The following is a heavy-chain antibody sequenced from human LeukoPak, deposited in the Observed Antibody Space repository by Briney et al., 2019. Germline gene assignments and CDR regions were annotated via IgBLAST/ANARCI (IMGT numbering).Heavy chain of an antibody. D-gene: IGHD1-7*01. CDR2: FDPEDGET. Sequence: ASVKVSCKVSGYTLTELSMHWVRQAPGKGLEWMGGFDPEDGETIYAQKFQGRVTMTEDTSTDTAYMELSSLRSEDMAVYYCATENWNYARSDWYFDLWGRGTLVTVSS. V-gene: IGHV1-24*01. CDR3: ATENWNYARSDWYFDL. J-gene: IGHJ2*01. CDR1: GYTLTELS.